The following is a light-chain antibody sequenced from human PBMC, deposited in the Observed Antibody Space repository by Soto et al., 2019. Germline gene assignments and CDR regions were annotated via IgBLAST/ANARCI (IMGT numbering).Light chain of an antibody. CDR3: QQHNNWPPIT. CDR1: QSVSSS. V-gene: IGKV3-15*01. Sequence: EIVMTQSPGARSVSPGEGATLSCMASQSVSSSLAWYQQKPGQAPRLLIYGASTRATGIPARFSGSGSGTEFTLTISSLQSEDFAVYYCQQHNNWPPITFGQGTRLAIK. CDR2: GAS. J-gene: IGKJ5*01.